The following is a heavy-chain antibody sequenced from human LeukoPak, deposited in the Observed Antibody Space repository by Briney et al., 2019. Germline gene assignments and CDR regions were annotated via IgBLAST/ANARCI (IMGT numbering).Heavy chain of an antibody. CDR3: AGTLSRLNHYGDSAADS. CDR2: MNPNSGNT. V-gene: IGHV1-8*01. Sequence: ASVKVSCKASGYSFTSSDINWARQATGQGLEWMGWMNPNSGNTGYAQKFQGRVTLTRDTSISTAYMELTSLRSEDTAVYYCAGTLSRLNHYGDSAADSWGQGTLVTVSS. J-gene: IGHJ4*02. CDR1: GYSFTSSD. D-gene: IGHD4-17*01.